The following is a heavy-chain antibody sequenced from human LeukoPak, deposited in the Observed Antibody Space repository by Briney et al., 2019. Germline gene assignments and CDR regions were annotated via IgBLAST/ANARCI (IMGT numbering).Heavy chain of an antibody. J-gene: IGHJ4*02. CDR1: GGSISSYY. CDR2: ISYSGST. CDR3: ARYIWGSYPTFEDY. D-gene: IGHD3-16*02. V-gene: IGHV4-59*01. Sequence: SETLSLTCTVSGGSISSYYWSWIRQPPAKGLEWIGYISYSGSTNYNPSLKSRVTISVDTSKNQLSLKLNSVTAADTAVYYCARYIWGSYPTFEDYWGQGSLVTVSS.